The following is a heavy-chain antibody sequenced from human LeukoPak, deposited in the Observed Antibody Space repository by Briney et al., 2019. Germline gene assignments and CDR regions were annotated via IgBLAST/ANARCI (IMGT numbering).Heavy chain of an antibody. J-gene: IGHJ4*02. CDR1: GGSISSGSYY. CDR3: ARGGSGSYYLYYFDY. Sequence: PSETLSLTCTVSGGSISSGSYYWRWIRQPAGKGLEWIGRIYTSGSTNYNPSLKSRVTISVDTSKNQFSLKLSSVTAADTAVYYCARGGSGSYYLYYFDYWGQGTLVTVSS. CDR2: IYTSGST. V-gene: IGHV4-61*02. D-gene: IGHD3-10*01.